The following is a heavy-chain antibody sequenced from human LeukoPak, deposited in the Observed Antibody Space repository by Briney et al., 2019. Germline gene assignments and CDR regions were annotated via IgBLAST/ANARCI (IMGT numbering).Heavy chain of an antibody. CDR2: IWYDGSNI. CDR3: ARDRGRGSSHNDY. V-gene: IGHV3-33*01. D-gene: IGHD2-15*01. J-gene: IGHJ4*02. CDR1: GFTFSSYG. Sequence: GGSLRLSCAASGFTFSSYGMHWVRQAPGKGLEWVAVIWYDGSNIYYADSVKGRFTISRDNSKNTQYLQMDSLRAEDTAVYYCARDRGRGSSHNDYWGQGILVTVSS.